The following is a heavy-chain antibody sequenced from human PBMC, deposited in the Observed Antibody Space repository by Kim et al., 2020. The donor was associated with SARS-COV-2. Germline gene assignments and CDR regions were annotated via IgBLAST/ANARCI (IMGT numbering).Heavy chain of an antibody. CDR3: ARSGDTAQYGMDV. Sequence: YAQKFQGRVTMTRDTSISTAYMELSRLRSDDTAVYYCARSGDTAQYGMDVWGQGTTVTVSS. D-gene: IGHD5-18*01. J-gene: IGHJ6*02. V-gene: IGHV1-2*02.